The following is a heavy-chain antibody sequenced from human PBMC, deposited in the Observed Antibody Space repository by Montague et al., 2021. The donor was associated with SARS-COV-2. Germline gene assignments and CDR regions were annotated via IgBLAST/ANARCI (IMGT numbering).Heavy chain of an antibody. D-gene: IGHD1-14*01. V-gene: IGHV4-59*02. CDR2: FYSAGSA. CDR1: GASVGSSD. Sequence: SETLSLTCTVSGASVGSSDWGWIRQSPGKGLEWIGYFYSAGSADYNPSLKSRATISRDTSKNQFSLKVRSVTAADTAVYYCGRETMTADAFDTWGQGTMVTVSS. CDR3: GRETMTADAFDT. J-gene: IGHJ3*02.